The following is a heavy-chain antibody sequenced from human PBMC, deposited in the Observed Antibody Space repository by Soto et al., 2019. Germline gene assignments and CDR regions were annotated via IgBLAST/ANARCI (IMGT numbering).Heavy chain of an antibody. J-gene: IGHJ5*01. CDR2: FDPEDGET. V-gene: IGHV1-24*01. CDR1: GYTLTELS. Sequence: QVQLVQSGAEVKKPGDSVKVSCKVSGYTLTELSMYWVRQAPGKGLEWMGGFDPEDGETIYAQKFQGRVTMTEDTSTDTAYMELSSLRSEDTAVYYCASARVIVLVPATMLGWFDSWGQGTLVTVSS. CDR3: ASARVIVLVPATMLGWFDS. D-gene: IGHD2-2*01.